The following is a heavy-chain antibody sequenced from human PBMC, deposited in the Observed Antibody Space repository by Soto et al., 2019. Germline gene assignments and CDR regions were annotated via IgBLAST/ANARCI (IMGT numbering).Heavy chain of an antibody. J-gene: IGHJ6*02. CDR1: GFTFNNYG. CDR3: ARRQIPPPTRGAANARGGMDV. D-gene: IGHD6-13*01. Sequence: QVQLVESGGGVVKPGRSLRLSCAASGFTFNNYGMHWVRQAPGKGLEWLAVIWNDRSNSSYANSVKGRFTISRDNSKNTLYLYMRTLRAEDTAVYYCARRQIPPPTRGAANARGGMDVWGQGTTATVSS. CDR2: IWNDRSNS. V-gene: IGHV3-33*01.